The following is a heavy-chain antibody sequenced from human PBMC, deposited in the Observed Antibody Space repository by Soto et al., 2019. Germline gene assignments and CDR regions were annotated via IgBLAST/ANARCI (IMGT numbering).Heavy chain of an antibody. V-gene: IGHV1-2*02. Sequence: SSVKVSCKASGYTFTGYYMHWVRQAPGQGLEWMGWINPNSGGTNYAQKFQGRVTMTRDTSISTAYMELSRLRSDDTAVYYCALEAIAVRPGYYYGMDVWGQGTVVTVSS. CDR3: ALEAIAVRPGYYYGMDV. CDR2: INPNSGGT. J-gene: IGHJ6*02. D-gene: IGHD6-6*01. CDR1: GYTFTGYY.